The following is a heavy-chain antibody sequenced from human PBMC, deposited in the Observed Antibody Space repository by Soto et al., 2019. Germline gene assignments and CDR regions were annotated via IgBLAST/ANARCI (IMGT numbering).Heavy chain of an antibody. D-gene: IGHD2-21*02. V-gene: IGHV4-4*02. Sequence: SETLSLTCGVSGGTVASSHWWSWVRQSPGRGLEWIGNVYHTGDTNFNPSLQSRVTFSVDKSNNQYSLRLTSVTAADTAVYFCAREIVTAGGNNYFDPWGPGTLVTVSS. CDR3: AREIVTAGGNNYFDP. J-gene: IGHJ5*02. CDR2: VYHTGDT. CDR1: GGTVASSHW.